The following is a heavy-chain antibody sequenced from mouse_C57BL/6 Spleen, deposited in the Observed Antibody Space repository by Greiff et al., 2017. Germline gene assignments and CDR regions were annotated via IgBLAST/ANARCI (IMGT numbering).Heavy chain of an antibody. V-gene: IGHV1-26*01. CDR2: INPNNGGT. Sequence: VQLQQSGPELVKPGASVKISCKASGYTFTDYYMNWVKQSHGKSLEWIGDINPNNGGTSYNQKFKGKATLTVDKSSSTAYMELRSLTSEDSAVYYCARELYYYGSSYDYWGQGTTLTVSS. J-gene: IGHJ2*01. D-gene: IGHD1-1*01. CDR3: ARELYYYGSSYDY. CDR1: GYTFTDYY.